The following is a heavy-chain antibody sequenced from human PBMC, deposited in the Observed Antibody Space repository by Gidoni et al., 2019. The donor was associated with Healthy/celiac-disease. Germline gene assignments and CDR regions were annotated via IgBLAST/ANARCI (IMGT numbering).Heavy chain of an antibody. V-gene: IGHV3-30-3*01. CDR2: ISYDGSNK. Sequence: QVQLVESGGGVVQPGRSLRLSCAASGFTFRSYAMHWVRQAPGKGLEWVAVISYDGSNKYYADSVKGRFTISRDNSKNTLYLQMNSLRAEDTAVYYCASPGVQLWSRIYYWGQGTLVTVSS. CDR3: ASPGVQLWSRIYY. CDR1: GFTFRSYA. D-gene: IGHD5-18*01. J-gene: IGHJ4*02.